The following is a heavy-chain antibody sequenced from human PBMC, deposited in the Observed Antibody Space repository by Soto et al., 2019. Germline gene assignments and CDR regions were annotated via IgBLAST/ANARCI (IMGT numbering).Heavy chain of an antibody. CDR3: ARVVLWFGELPYYFDF. CDR1: GYTFTSYG. Sequence: QVQLVQSGAEVKKPGASVKVSCKASGYTFTSYGISWVRQAPGQGLEWMGWISAYNGNTNYAQKLQGRVTITTDTSTSTAYMELRSLRSHDTAVYYCARVVLWFGELPYYFDFWGQGTLGTVSS. J-gene: IGHJ4*02. V-gene: IGHV1-18*01. D-gene: IGHD3-10*01. CDR2: ISAYNGNT.